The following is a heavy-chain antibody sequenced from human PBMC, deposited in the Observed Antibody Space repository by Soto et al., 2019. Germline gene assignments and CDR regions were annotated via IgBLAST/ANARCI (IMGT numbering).Heavy chain of an antibody. CDR2: IYYSGST. J-gene: IGHJ4*02. D-gene: IGHD2-15*01. CDR1: GGSVSSAGYY. Sequence: SETLSLACPVSGGSVSSAGYYWSWIRQHPGGNLEWIGYIYYSGSTDYNPSLKSLVTISVDMSKNRFSLKLRSVTAADTAVYYFARDMSGYCRGDSCYSGIDCWGEGHLVT. V-gene: IGHV4-31*01. CDR3: ARDMSGYCRGDSCYSGIDC.